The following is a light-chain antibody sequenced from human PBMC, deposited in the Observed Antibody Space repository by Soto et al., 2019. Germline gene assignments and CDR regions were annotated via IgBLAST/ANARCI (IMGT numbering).Light chain of an antibody. Sequence: DIQMTQSPSTLSASVGDRVTITCRASQSISSWLAWYQQKPGKAPKLLIYKAPTLQNGVTSRFSGSASGTEFTLTISSLQPDDFATYYCQQYDSYSYTFGQGTKLEIK. CDR3: QQYDSYSYT. J-gene: IGKJ2*01. CDR1: QSISSW. CDR2: KAP. V-gene: IGKV1-5*03.